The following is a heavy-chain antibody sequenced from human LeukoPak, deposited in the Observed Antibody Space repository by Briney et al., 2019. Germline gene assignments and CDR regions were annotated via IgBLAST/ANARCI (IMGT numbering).Heavy chain of an antibody. Sequence: GGSLRLSCAASGFTFSSYAMHWVRQAPGKGLEWVSAISGSGGSTYYADSVKGRFTISRDDAKNSLSLQMNSLRAEDTAVYYCARDPYNGYYGDDYYYYMDVWGKGTTVTISS. CDR1: GFTFSSYA. J-gene: IGHJ6*03. V-gene: IGHV3-21*01. CDR3: ARDPYNGYYGDDYYYYMDV. CDR2: ISGSGGST. D-gene: IGHD4-17*01.